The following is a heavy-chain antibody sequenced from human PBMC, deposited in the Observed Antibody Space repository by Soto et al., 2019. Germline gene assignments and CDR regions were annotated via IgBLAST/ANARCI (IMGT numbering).Heavy chain of an antibody. CDR1: GGSISSGGYY. CDR3: ASNNDYGDYVDAFDI. CDR2: IYYSGST. V-gene: IGHV4-31*03. D-gene: IGHD4-17*01. Sequence: SETLSLTCTVSGGSISSGGYYWSWIRQHPGKGLEWIGYIYYSGSTYYNPSLKSRVTISVDTSKNQFSLKLSSVTAADTAVYYCASNNDYGDYVDAFDIWGQGTMVTVSS. J-gene: IGHJ3*02.